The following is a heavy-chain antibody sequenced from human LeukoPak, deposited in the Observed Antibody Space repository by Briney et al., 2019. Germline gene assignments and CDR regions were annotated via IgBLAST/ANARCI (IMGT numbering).Heavy chain of an antibody. CDR3: ARIDYGDFVAY. Sequence: PSETLSLTCAVYGGPFSGYYWSWIRQPPGKGLEWIGEINHSGSTKYNPSLKSRVTISVDTLKNQFSLKLSSVTAAGTAVYYCARIDYGDFVAYWGQGTLVTVSS. J-gene: IGHJ4*02. D-gene: IGHD4-17*01. V-gene: IGHV4-34*01. CDR2: INHSGST. CDR1: GGPFSGYY.